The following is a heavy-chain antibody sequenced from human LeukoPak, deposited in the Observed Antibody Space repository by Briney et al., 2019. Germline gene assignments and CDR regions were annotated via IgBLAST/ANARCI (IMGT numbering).Heavy chain of an antibody. CDR2: ISSSSSTI. Sequence: GGSLRLSCAVSGFTFSSYSMNWVRQAPGKGLEWVSYISSSSSTIYYADSVKGRFTISRDNAKNSLYLQMNSLRAEDTAVYYCARVGYGSLGPYYYGMDVWGQGTTVTVSS. J-gene: IGHJ6*02. CDR1: GFTFSSYS. D-gene: IGHD2-2*03. CDR3: ARVGYGSLGPYYYGMDV. V-gene: IGHV3-48*01.